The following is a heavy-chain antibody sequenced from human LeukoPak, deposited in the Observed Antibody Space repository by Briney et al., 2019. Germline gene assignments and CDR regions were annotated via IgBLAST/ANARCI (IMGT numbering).Heavy chain of an antibody. V-gene: IGHV3-53*01. J-gene: IGHJ4*02. D-gene: IGHD4/OR15-4a*01. Sequence: GGSLRLSCTVSGFTVSSNSMSWVRQAPGKGLEWVSFIYSGTIHYSDSVKGRFTISRDNPKNTLYLQMNSLRAEDTAVYYCARRAGAYSHPCDYWGQGTLVTVSS. CDR1: GFTVSSNS. CDR2: IYSGTI. CDR3: ARRAGAYSHPCDY.